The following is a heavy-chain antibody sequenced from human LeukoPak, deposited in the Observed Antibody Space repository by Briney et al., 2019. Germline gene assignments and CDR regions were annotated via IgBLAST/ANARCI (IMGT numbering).Heavy chain of an antibody. CDR2: IYYSGST. D-gene: IGHD5-24*01. CDR1: GGSISSYY. J-gene: IGHJ5*02. Sequence: PSETLSLTRTVPGGSISSYYWTWIRQPPGKGLEWIGYIYYSGSTSYNPSLMSRVTFSVDTSRNQFSLRLTPVTAADTAVYYCARRGGRDGYNLNWFDPWGQGTLVTVSS. V-gene: IGHV4-59*01. CDR3: ARRGGRDGYNLNWFDP.